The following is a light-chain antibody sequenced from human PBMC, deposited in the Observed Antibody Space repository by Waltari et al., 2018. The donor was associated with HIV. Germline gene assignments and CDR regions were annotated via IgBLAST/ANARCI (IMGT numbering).Light chain of an antibody. CDR2: DVS. Sequence: QSALTQPRSVSGSPGQSVTISCAGTSSDVGDSTYVSWYRQNPGKVPKLIIYDVSKRPSGVPDRFSGSRSGNTASLTISGLQAEDEADYFCCSYAGNDSYVFGSGSRVTVL. CDR3: CSYAGNDSYV. J-gene: IGLJ1*01. CDR1: SSDVGDSTY. V-gene: IGLV2-11*01.